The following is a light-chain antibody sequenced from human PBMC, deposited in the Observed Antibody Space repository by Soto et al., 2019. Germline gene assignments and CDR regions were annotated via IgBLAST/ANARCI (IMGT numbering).Light chain of an antibody. CDR3: QERKNWPPIT. V-gene: IGKV3-11*01. Sequence: EIELTLSQDTLSLSPGETATLSCKASQNVDKFLAWYQQRPCQPPRLLIFDSSNRATGVPVRFSGSGSGTVFTLTIGSLEPEDSAVYYCQERKNWPPITFGQGTRLEIK. J-gene: IGKJ5*01. CDR2: DSS. CDR1: QNVDKF.